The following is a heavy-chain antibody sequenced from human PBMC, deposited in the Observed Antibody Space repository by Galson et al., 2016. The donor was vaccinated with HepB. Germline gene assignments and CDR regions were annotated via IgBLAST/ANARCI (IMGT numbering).Heavy chain of an antibody. D-gene: IGHD1-26*01. Sequence: SLRLSCAVSGFIFSNYALHRVRPAPGKGLEWMAVISYDGRTKYYADAVEGRFTISRDNSKNTLYLQMNSLRGEDTAIYYCARADFVGATPLGYWGQGMLVSVSS. J-gene: IGHJ4*02. CDR1: GFIFSNYA. CDR3: ARADFVGATPLGY. V-gene: IGHV3-30*04. CDR2: ISYDGRTK.